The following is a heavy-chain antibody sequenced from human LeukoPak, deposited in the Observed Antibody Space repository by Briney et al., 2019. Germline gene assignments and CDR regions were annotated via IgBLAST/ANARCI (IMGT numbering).Heavy chain of an antibody. J-gene: IGHJ6*02. Sequence: SETLSLTCTVSGGSISTTGYYWSWIRQPPGKGLEWIGEINHSGSTNYNPSLKSRVTISVDTSKNQFSLKLSSVTAADTAVYYCARGLDADCSSTSCSYYYYGMDVWGQGTTVTVSS. D-gene: IGHD2-2*01. V-gene: IGHV4-34*01. CDR1: GGSISTTGYY. CDR2: INHSGST. CDR3: ARGLDADCSSTSCSYYYYGMDV.